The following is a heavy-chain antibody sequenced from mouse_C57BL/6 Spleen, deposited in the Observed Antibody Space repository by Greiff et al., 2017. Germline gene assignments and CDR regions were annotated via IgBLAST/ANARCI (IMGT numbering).Heavy chain of an antibody. CDR2: ISYDGSN. V-gene: IGHV3-6*01. CDR1: GYSITSGYY. J-gene: IGHJ1*03. Sequence: EVKLVESGPGLVKPSQSLSLTCSVTGYSITSGYYWNWIRQFPGNKLEWMGYISYDGSNNYNPSLKNRISITRDTSKNQFFLKLNSVTTEDTATYYCARAGLGDGYFDVWGTGTTVTVSS. D-gene: IGHD3-3*01. CDR3: ARAGLGDGYFDV.